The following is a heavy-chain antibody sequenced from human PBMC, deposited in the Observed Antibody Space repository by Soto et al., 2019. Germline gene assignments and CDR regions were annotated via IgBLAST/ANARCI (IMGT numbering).Heavy chain of an antibody. V-gene: IGHV4-31*03. D-gene: IGHD1-26*01. J-gene: IGHJ6*02. Sequence: QVQLQESGPGLVKPSQTLSLTCTVSGGSISSGDYYWSWIRQHPGKGLEWIGYIFYSGSTYYNPSLKSRVTISVDPSKHQFSLKRSAVTAADTAVYYCARDTRSSSHGMDVWGQGTTVTVSS. CDR2: IFYSGST. CDR1: GGSISSGDYY. CDR3: ARDTRSSSHGMDV.